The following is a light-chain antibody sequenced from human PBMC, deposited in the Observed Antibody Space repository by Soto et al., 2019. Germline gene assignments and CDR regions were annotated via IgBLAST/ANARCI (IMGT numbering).Light chain of an antibody. CDR3: QQYNNWHTIT. Sequence: EIVLTQSPATLSLSPGERATLSFMGSHSVISRFLAWYQQKPGQAPRLVIYDTSTRATGIPDRFSGSGSGTELTLTISSLQSKDFAVYYCQQYNNWHTITFGQGTRLEIK. CDR1: HSVISRF. CDR2: DTS. V-gene: IGKV3D-20*02. J-gene: IGKJ5*01.